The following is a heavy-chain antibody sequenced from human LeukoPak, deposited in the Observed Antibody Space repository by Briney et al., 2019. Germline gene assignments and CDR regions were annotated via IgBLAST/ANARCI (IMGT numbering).Heavy chain of an antibody. CDR3: ARGRGKRYSPFDY. CDR2: IYYSGST. J-gene: IGHJ4*02. Sequence: SETLSLTCTVSGGSISSYYWSWIRQPPGKGLEWIGYIYYSGSTNYNPSLKSRVTISVDTSKNQFSLKLSSVTAADTAVYYCARGRGKRYSPFDYWGQGTLVTVSS. CDR1: GGSISSYY. V-gene: IGHV4-59*08. D-gene: IGHD1-26*01.